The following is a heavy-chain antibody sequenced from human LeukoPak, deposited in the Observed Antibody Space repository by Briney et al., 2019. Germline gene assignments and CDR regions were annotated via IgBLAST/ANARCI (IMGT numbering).Heavy chain of an antibody. V-gene: IGHV1-69*13. D-gene: IGHD3-9*01. J-gene: IGHJ4*02. Sequence: GASVKVSCKASGGTFSSYAISWVRQAPGQGLEWMGGIIPIFGTANYAQKFQGRVTITADESTSTAYMELSSLRSEDTAVYYCARGDTISTMGDFSYYFDYWGQGTLVTVSS. CDR2: IIPIFGTA. CDR1: GGTFSSYA. CDR3: ARGDTISTMGDFSYYFDY.